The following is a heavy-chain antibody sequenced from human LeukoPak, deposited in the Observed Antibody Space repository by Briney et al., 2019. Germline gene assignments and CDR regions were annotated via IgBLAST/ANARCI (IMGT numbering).Heavy chain of an antibody. Sequence: PSETLSLTCTVSGGSLSSGSYYWGWLRQPAGRGREGIGRIYTSGSTNYNPSLKRRVTISVDTSKNQFSLKLRSVTAADTAVYYCARDNPYDFWSGYPNWFDPWGQGTLVTVSS. CDR2: IYTSGST. V-gene: IGHV4-61*02. CDR1: GGSLSSGSYY. D-gene: IGHD3-3*01. J-gene: IGHJ5*02. CDR3: ARDNPYDFWSGYPNWFDP.